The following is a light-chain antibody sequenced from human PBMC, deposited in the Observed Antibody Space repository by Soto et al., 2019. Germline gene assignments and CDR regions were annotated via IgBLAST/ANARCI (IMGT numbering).Light chain of an antibody. CDR3: QSYDNSLSALV. CDR1: SSNIGAGYA. V-gene: IGLV1-40*01. Sequence: QSVLTQPPSVSGAPGQRVTISCTGSSSNIGAGYAVHWYQQLPGTAPKLLIYGNTIRPSGVPDRFSGSRSGTSASLAITGLQAEDEADYYCQSYDNSLSALVFGTGTKVTVL. CDR2: GNT. J-gene: IGLJ1*01.